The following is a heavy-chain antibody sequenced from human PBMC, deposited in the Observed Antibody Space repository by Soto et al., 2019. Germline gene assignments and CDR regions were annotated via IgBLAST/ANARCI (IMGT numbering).Heavy chain of an antibody. CDR3: AKVSRPSRISTPDFDY. V-gene: IGHV3-30-3*01. J-gene: IGHJ4*02. CDR1: GFTLSSYS. CDR2: ISYDGNTQ. Sequence: QVQLVESGGGVVQPGTSLRLSCAASGFTLSSYSIHWVRQAPGKGLDWVAVISYDGNTQFYGDSVKGRFIGSRDTSRNILYLQRNNLQAEDTAVYYCAKVSRPSRISTPDFDYWGQGTLVTVSS.